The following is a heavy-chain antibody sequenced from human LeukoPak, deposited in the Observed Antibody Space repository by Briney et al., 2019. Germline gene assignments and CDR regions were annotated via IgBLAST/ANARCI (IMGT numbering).Heavy chain of an antibody. CDR2: ISAYNGNT. CDR1: GYTFTSYG. CDR3: ARSGSGWFGDLLNY. J-gene: IGHJ4*02. V-gene: IGHV1-18*01. Sequence: ASVKVSCKASGYTFTSYGISWVRQAPGQGLEWMGWISAYNGNTNYAQKLQGRVTMTTDTSTSTAYMELRSLKSDDTAVYYCARSGSGWFGDLLNYWGQGTLVTVSS. D-gene: IGHD3-10*01.